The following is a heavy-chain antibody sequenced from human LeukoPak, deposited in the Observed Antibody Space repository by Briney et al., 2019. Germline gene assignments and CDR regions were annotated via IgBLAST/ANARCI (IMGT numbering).Heavy chain of an antibody. V-gene: IGHV1-2*02. CDR3: ARADFVDAGPYLIGP. J-gene: IGHJ5*02. Sequence: ASVKVSCKTSGYSFTDYYIHWVRQAPGQGLEWMGWINPKSGRTSSARKFQDRVTMTRDPSISTVYMDMAWLTSDDTAIYFCARADFVDAGPYLIGPWGQGALVTVSS. D-gene: IGHD3-3*01. CDR1: GYSFTDYY. CDR2: INPKSGRT.